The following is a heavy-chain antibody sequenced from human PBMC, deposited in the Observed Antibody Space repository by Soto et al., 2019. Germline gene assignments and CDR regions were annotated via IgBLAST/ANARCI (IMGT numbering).Heavy chain of an antibody. CDR3: ARWGSGWYKEAFDY. CDR1: GGSISSYY. D-gene: IGHD6-19*01. V-gene: IGHV4-59*01. J-gene: IGHJ4*02. Sequence: LSLTCTVSGGSISSYYWSWIRQPPGKGLEWIGYIYYGGSTNYNPSLKSRVTISVDTSKNQFSLELSSVTAADTAVYYCARWGSGWYKEAFDYWGQGTLVTVSS. CDR2: IYYGGST.